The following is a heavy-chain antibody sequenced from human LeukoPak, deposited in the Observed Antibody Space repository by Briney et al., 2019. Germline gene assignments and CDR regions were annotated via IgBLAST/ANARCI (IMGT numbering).Heavy chain of an antibody. D-gene: IGHD4-17*01. V-gene: IGHV4-59*01. CDR2: IHYSGSS. CDR1: GGSISSDY. J-gene: IGHJ4*01. CDR3: ARAGATMTTLDLEH. Sequence: SETLSLTCTVSGGSISSDYWSWIRQPPGKGLEWIGYIHYSGSSGYNPSLKSRVTMSVDTSKNQFSLRLGSVTAADTAVYYCARAGATMTTLDLEHWGHGTLVTVSS.